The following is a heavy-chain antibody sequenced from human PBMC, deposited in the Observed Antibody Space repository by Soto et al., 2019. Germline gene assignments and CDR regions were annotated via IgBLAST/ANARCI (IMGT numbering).Heavy chain of an antibody. D-gene: IGHD3-9*01. Sequence: GGSLRLSCAASGFTFTNAWMHWVRQAPGKGLEWVGRIRSKIDGETTDYTAPVKGRFTISRDDSTHTLYLQMNCLKTEDTAVYYCADILTPFGFDYWGQGTPVTVSS. CDR3: ADILTPFGFDY. J-gene: IGHJ4*02. V-gene: IGHV3-15*07. CDR2: IRSKIDGETT. CDR1: GFTFTNAW.